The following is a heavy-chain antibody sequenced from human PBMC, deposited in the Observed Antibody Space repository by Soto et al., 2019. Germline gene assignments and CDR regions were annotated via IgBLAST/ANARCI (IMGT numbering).Heavy chain of an antibody. V-gene: IGHV4-59*01. CDR2: VYYTGST. CDR3: ARRRDGYNGVWFDP. Sequence: SETLSLTCTVSVAPISGFYWSWIRQPPGKELEWIGHVYYTGSTNYNSALKSRVTISLDTSKNQFSLSLSSVATADTAVYYCARRRDGYNGVWFDPWGQGTLVTGSS. J-gene: IGHJ5*02. D-gene: IGHD5-12*01. CDR1: VAPISGFY.